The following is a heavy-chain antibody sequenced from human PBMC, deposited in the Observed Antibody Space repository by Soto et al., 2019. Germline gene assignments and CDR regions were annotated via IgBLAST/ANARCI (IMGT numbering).Heavy chain of an antibody. D-gene: IGHD4-17*01. CDR1: GFTFSSYW. J-gene: IGHJ4*02. Sequence: EVQLVESGGGLVQPGGSLRLSCAASGFTFSSYWTSWVRQAPGKGLEWVANIKQDGSEKYYVDSVKGRFTISRDNAKNSLYLQMTSMRAEATAVYYWARDLTTVTKDYWGQGTLVTVSS. V-gene: IGHV3-7*01. CDR2: IKQDGSEK. CDR3: ARDLTTVTKDY.